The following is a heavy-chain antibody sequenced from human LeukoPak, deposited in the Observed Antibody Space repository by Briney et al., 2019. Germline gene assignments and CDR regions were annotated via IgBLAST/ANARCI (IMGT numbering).Heavy chain of an antibody. J-gene: IGHJ4*02. D-gene: IGHD3-22*01. V-gene: IGHV4-59*08. Sequence: SETLSLTCTVSGDSISGYYWTLIRQPPGKRLEWIGYIFYSGSTNYNPSLKSRVTISLDTSKNQFSLKLSSVTAADTAVYYCARLVYDSSGYYYEGDWGQGTLVTVSS. CDR2: IFYSGST. CDR3: ARLVYDSSGYYYEGD. CDR1: GDSISGYY.